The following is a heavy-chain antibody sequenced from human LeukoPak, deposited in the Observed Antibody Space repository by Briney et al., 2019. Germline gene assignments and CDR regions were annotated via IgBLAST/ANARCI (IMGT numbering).Heavy chain of an antibody. CDR3: ARDYYDTSGNGAYDI. D-gene: IGHD3-22*01. J-gene: IGHJ3*02. CDR1: GYTFSGYY. V-gene: IGHV1-2*06. Sequence: ASVKVSCKASGYTFSGYYMHWVRQAPGQGLEWMGRINPNGGGTKYAEKFQGRATMTRDTSITTVYMELSRLRSDDTAVYYCARDYYDTSGNGAYDIWGQGTMVTVSS. CDR2: INPNGGGT.